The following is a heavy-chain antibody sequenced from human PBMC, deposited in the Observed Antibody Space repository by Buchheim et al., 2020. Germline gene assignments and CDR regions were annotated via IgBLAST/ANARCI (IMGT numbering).Heavy chain of an antibody. J-gene: IGHJ4*02. Sequence: EVQLLESGGGLVQPGGSLRLSCAASGFTFSGYGMTWVRQAPGKGLEWVSGVGTSGSSAYYADSVKGRFTIFRDNSNTLFLQMNRLRAEDTAVYYCARRWYSSGWYPLDYWGQGTL. CDR2: VGTSGSSA. V-gene: IGHV3-23*01. D-gene: IGHD6-13*01. CDR3: ARRWYSSGWYPLDY. CDR1: GFTFSGYG.